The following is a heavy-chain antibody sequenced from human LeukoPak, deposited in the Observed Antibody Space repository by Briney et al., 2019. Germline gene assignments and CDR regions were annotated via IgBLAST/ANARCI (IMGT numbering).Heavy chain of an antibody. V-gene: IGHV1-24*01. CDR1: GYTLTELS. Sequence: ASVKVSCKVSGYTLTELSMHWVRQAPGKGLEWMGGFDPEDGETIYAQKFQGRVTITADESTSTAYMELSSLRSEDTAVYYCARGKGVDIVVVPAAIALPYYYYMDVWGKGTTVTVSS. CDR2: FDPEDGET. CDR3: ARGKGVDIVVVPAAIALPYYYYMDV. J-gene: IGHJ6*03. D-gene: IGHD2-2*03.